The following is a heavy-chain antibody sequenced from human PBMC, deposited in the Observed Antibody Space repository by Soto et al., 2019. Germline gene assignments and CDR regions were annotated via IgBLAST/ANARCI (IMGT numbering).Heavy chain of an antibody. D-gene: IGHD3-22*01. J-gene: IGHJ4*02. CDR2: IWYDGGNK. Sequence: GGSLRLSCAASGFTFSDCGMHWVRQAPGKGLEGVAVIWYDGGNKYYADSVKGRFTISRDNSENTLFLQMNSLGAEETAVYYCVKDSSGYSPLDYWGQGTLVTVSS. CDR1: GFTFSDCG. V-gene: IGHV3-33*03. CDR3: VKDSSGYSPLDY.